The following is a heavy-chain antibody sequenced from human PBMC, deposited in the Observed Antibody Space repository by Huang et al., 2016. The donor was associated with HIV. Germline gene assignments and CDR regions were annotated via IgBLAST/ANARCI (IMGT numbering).Heavy chain of an antibody. CDR3: ACDPFIKAFDL. CDR1: EFSFSTYW. J-gene: IGHJ3*01. Sequence: EVQLVESGGGLVQPGGSLRLSCVASEFSFSTYWMMWLRQVPGKGREGVASIREDSGQKDDLDAVRGRFIISRDNPKNSLYLQMNNVRAEDAGVYYCACDPFIKAFDLWGQGTLVTVSS. CDR2: IREDSGQK. V-gene: IGHV3-7*01.